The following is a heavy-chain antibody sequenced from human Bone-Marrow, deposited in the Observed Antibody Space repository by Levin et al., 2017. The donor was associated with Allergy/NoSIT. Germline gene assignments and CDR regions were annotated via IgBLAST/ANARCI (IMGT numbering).Heavy chain of an antibody. CDR2: IGTAADP. CDR3: ARVALPRYCTSTSCSDSGYYFDY. Sequence: GGSLRLSCAASGFTFSSYDMHWVRQATGRGLEWVSAIGTAADPYYSGSVKGRFTVSRDNAKNSFYLQMNSLRAGDTAVYYCARVALPRYCTSTSCSDSGYYFDYWGQGTLVTVSS. D-gene: IGHD2-2*01. V-gene: IGHV3-13*04. CDR1: GFTFSSYD. J-gene: IGHJ4*02.